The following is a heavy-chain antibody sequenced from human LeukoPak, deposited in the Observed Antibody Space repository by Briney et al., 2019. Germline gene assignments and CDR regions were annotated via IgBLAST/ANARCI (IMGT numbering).Heavy chain of an antibody. CDR1: GFTFNDAW. V-gene: IGHV3-15*01. CDR2: IKSRPNGGTA. Sequence: GGSLRLSCAASGFTFNDAWMSWVRQAPGKGLEWVGRIKSRPNGGTADYAAPVKGRFTISRDDLRNTLYLQMNSLKTEDTAVYYCNTMGITVAGYGLDYWGQGALVTVSS. J-gene: IGHJ4*02. D-gene: IGHD6-19*01. CDR3: NTMGITVAGYGLDY.